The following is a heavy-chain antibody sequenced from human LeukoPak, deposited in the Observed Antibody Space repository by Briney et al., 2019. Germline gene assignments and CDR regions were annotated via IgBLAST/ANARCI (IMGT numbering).Heavy chain of an antibody. J-gene: IGHJ4*02. V-gene: IGHV4-39*01. CDR2: IYYRGST. Sequence: SETLSLTCTVSGGSISSSSYYWGWIRQPPGKGLEWIGSIYYRGSTYYNPSLKSRDTISVDTSKNQFSLKLSSVTAAGTAVYYCARKITVWGSYPRHLSPFDYWGQGTLVTVSS. D-gene: IGHD3-16*02. CDR3: ARKITVWGSYPRHLSPFDY. CDR1: GGSISSSSYY.